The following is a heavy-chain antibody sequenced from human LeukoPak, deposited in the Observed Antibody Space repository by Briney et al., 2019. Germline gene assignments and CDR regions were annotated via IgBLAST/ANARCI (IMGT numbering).Heavy chain of an antibody. CDR3: ARDSTIFGVVITPFYYYYGMDV. CDR2: ISYDGSNK. CDR1: GFTFSSYA. J-gene: IGHJ6*02. Sequence: GGSLRLSCAASGFTFSSYAMHWVRQAPGKGLEWVAVISYDGSNKYYADSVKGRFTISRDNSKNTLYLQMNSLRAEDTAVYYCARDSTIFGVVITPFYYYYGMDVWGQGTTVTVSS. D-gene: IGHD3-3*01. V-gene: IGHV3-30-3*01.